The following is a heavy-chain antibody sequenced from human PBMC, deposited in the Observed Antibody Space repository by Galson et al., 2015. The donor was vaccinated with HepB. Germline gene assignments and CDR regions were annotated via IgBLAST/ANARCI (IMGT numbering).Heavy chain of an antibody. Sequence: SLRLSCAASGFTFSSYAMHWVRQAPGKGLEWVAVISYDGSNKYYADSVKGRFTISRDNSKNTLYLQMNSLRAEDTAVYYCAREPEGIAVAVLGYFQHWGQGTLVTVSS. V-gene: IGHV3-30-3*01. CDR3: AREPEGIAVAVLGYFQH. J-gene: IGHJ1*01. D-gene: IGHD6-19*01. CDR2: ISYDGSNK. CDR1: GFTFSSYA.